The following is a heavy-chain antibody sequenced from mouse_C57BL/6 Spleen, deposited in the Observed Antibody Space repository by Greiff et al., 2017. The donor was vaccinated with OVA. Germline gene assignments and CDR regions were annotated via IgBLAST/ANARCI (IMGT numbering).Heavy chain of an antibody. CDR2: IYPGDGDT. J-gene: IGHJ4*01. Sequence: LQESGPELVKPGASVKISCKASGYAFSSSWMNWVKQRPGKGLEWIGRIYPGDGDTNYNGKFKGKATLTADKSSSTAYMQLSSLTSEDSAVYFCARGAFYAMDYWGQGTSVTVSS. V-gene: IGHV1-82*01. CDR1: GYAFSSSW. CDR3: ARGAFYAMDY.